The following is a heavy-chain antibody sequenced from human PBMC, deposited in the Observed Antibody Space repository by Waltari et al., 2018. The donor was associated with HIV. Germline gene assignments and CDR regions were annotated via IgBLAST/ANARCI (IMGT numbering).Heavy chain of an antibody. J-gene: IGHJ6*02. V-gene: IGHV1-8*01. Sequence: KLLQLGPEGKMRATLATFSSMASGNTSTCYDIHWVLLDHPKGLEWMGWMNPNSGNTGYAQKFQGRVTMTRNTSISTAYMELSSLRSEDTAVYYCARGRIAVAGTNYGMDVWGQGTTVTVSS. D-gene: IGHD6-19*01. CDR2: MNPNSGNT. CDR3: ARGRIAVAGTNYGMDV. CDR1: GNTSTCYD.